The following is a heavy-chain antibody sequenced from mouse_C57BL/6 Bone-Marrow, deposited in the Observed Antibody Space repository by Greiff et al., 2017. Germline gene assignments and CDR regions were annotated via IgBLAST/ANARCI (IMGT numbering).Heavy chain of an antibody. CDR2: INPSNGGT. J-gene: IGHJ1*03. Sequence: QVQLQQPGTELVKPGASVKLSCKASGYTFTSYWMHWVKQRPGQGLEWIGNINPSNGGTNYNEKFKGKATLTVDKSSSTAYVQLSSLTSEVSAVYYCARGGYYGSTYWYFDVWGTGTTVTVAS. V-gene: IGHV1-53*01. CDR1: GYTFTSYW. D-gene: IGHD1-1*01. CDR3: ARGGYYGSTYWYFDV.